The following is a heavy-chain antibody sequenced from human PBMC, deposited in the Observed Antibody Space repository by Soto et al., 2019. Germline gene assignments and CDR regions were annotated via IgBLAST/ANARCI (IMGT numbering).Heavy chain of an antibody. Sequence: ASVKVSCKASGYTFTTYYMHCVLQSPLRWLEWMGKINPSGGSTTYAHEFQGRVTMTSDTSTSTIYMELSSLRSEDTAVYYCARCSVRDSSGYHSSTYYYYGMDVWGQGTTVTL. V-gene: IGHV1-46*01. CDR1: GYTFTTYY. CDR2: INPSGGST. J-gene: IGHJ6*02. D-gene: IGHD3-22*01. CDR3: ARCSVRDSSGYHSSTYYYYGMDV.